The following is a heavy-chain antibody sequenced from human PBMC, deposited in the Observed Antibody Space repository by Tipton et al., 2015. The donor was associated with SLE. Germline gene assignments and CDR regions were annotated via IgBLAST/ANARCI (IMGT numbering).Heavy chain of an antibody. J-gene: IGHJ5*02. Sequence: TPSLTCNVSGYSIRNGYYWGWIRQAPGKGLEWTGTIHHSGITYYNPSLKSRVTISVDTSKNQFSLKLRSVTAADTAVYYCAKRGVVSRFDPWGQGILVTVSS. CDR2: IHHSGIT. CDR3: AKRGVVSRFDP. V-gene: IGHV4-38-2*02. CDR1: GYSIRNGYY. D-gene: IGHD5/OR15-5a*01.